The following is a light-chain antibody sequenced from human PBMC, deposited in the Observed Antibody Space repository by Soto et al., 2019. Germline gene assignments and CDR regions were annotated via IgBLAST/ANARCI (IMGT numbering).Light chain of an antibody. J-gene: IGKJ2*01. V-gene: IGKV1-8*01. CDR1: QGISSY. CDR3: HQYYSYPAYT. Sequence: AIRMTQSPSSFSASTGDRVTITCRASQGISSYLAWYQQKPGKAPKLLIYAASTLQSGVPSRFSGSGSGTDFTLTISCLQSEDFATYYCHQYYSYPAYTFGQGTKLEIK. CDR2: AAS.